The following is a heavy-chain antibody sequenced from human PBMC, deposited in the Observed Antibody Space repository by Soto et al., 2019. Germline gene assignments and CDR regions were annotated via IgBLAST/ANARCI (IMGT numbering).Heavy chain of an antibody. V-gene: IGHV1-69*12. CDR2: IIPIFGTA. J-gene: IGHJ4*02. Sequence: QVQLVQSGAEVKKPGSSVKVSCKAYGGTFSSYAISWVRQAPGQGLEWMGGIIPIFGTANYARKFQGRVTITADESTSTAYMELSSLRSEDTAVYYCARDPAYCGGDCYPNSYWGQGTLVTVSS. CDR1: GGTFSSYA. D-gene: IGHD2-21*02. CDR3: ARDPAYCGGDCYPNSY.